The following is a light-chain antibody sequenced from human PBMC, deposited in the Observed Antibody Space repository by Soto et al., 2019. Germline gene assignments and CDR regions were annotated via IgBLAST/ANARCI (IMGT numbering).Light chain of an antibody. CDR1: QSVLYRSNNMNY. J-gene: IGKJ4*01. Sequence: DIVMTQSPDSLSVSLGERATINWDSSQSVLYRSNNMNYLSWYQQKPGQPPKLLIYWASTRESGVPDRFSGSGSGTDFTLTISSLQAEDVAVYYCQQYYSSPRTFGGGTKVDIK. CDR3: QQYYSSPRT. V-gene: IGKV4-1*01. CDR2: WAS.